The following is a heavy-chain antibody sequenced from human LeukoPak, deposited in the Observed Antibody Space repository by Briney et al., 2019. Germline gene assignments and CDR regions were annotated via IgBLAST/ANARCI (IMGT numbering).Heavy chain of an antibody. V-gene: IGHV1-2*04. CDR2: INPNSGGT. J-gene: IGHJ4*02. CDR3: ARVSDLGDFDY. D-gene: IGHD3-16*01. CDR1: GYTFTGYY. Sequence: ASVTVSCKASGYTFTGYYMHWVRQAPGQGLEWMGWINPNSGGTNYAQKFQGWVTMTRDTSISTAYMELSRLRSDDTAVYHCARVSDLGDFDYWGQGTLVTVSS.